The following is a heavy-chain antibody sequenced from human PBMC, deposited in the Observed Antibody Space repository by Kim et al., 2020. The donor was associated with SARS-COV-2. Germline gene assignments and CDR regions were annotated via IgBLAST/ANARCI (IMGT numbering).Heavy chain of an antibody. D-gene: IGHD6-19*01. CDR1: GGTFSSYA. Sequence: SVKVSCKASGGTFSSYAISWVRQAPGQGLEWMGRSIPILGLANYAQKFQGRVTITADKSTSTAYMELSSLRSEETAVYYCARGRTGAQCLVRDYFDYWGRGTLVTVSS. V-gene: IGHV1-69*04. CDR2: SIPILGLA. CDR3: ARGRTGAQCLVRDYFDY. J-gene: IGHJ4*02.